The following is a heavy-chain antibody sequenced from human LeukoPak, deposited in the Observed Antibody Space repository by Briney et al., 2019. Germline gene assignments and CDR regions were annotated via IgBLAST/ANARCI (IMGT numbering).Heavy chain of an antibody. CDR3: AGGGSLYYYYYYMDV. J-gene: IGHJ6*03. CDR1: GFTFSGYS. V-gene: IGHV3-21*04. CDR2: ISSSSSYI. Sequence: GGSLRLSCAASGFTFSGYSMNWVRQAPGKGLEWVSSISSSSSYIYYADSVKGRFTISRDNAKNSLYLQMNSLRAEDTAVYYCAGGGSLYYYYYYMDVWGKGTTVTISS. D-gene: IGHD3-10*01.